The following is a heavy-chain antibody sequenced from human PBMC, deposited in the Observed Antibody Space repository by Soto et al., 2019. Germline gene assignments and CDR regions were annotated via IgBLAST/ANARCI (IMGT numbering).Heavy chain of an antibody. V-gene: IGHV1-46*01. D-gene: IGHD2-15*01. Sequence: ASVKVSCKSSGYTFTRYYMHCVRQAPGQGLEWMGIINPSGGSTSYAQKFQGRVTMTRDTSTSTVYMELSSLRSEDTAVYYCAREPQAGAKGWMDVWGQGTTVTVSS. CDR1: GYTFTRYY. J-gene: IGHJ6*02. CDR2: INPSGGST. CDR3: AREPQAGAKGWMDV.